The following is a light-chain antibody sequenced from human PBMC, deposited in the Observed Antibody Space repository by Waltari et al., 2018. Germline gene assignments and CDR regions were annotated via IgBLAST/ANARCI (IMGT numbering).Light chain of an antibody. V-gene: IGKV3-11*01. CDR3: QHRSSWPTLT. CDR1: QSVGSY. Sequence: EIVLTQSPATLSLSPGDRATLSCRASQSVGSYSAWYQQKPGQSPGLLIFDASNRATGIPARFSGSGSGTDFTLTISSLEPEDFAVYYCQHRSSWPTLTFGGGTKVEIK. CDR2: DAS. J-gene: IGKJ4*01.